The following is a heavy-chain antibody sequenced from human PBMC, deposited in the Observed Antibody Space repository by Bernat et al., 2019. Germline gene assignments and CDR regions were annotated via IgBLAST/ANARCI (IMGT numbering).Heavy chain of an antibody. CDR3: ARGLRGGGGSSSELDY. J-gene: IGHJ4*02. D-gene: IGHD6-6*01. Sequence: QVQLVESGGGVVQPGRSLRLSCAASGFTFSSYAMHWVRQAPGKGLEWVAVISYDGSNKSSADSVKGRFTIPRDNSKNPLYLQMNSLRAEDTAVYYCARGLRGGGGSSSELDYWGQGTLVTVSS. CDR2: ISYDGSNK. CDR1: GFTFSSYA. V-gene: IGHV3-30-3*01.